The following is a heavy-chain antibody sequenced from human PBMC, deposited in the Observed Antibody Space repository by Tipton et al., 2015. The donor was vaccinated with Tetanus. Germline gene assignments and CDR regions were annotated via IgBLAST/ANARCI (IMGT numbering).Heavy chain of an antibody. CDR1: GFTFSSYA. Sequence: SLRLSCAASGFTFSSYAMSWVRQAPGKGLEWVSAISGSGGSTYYADSVKGRFTISRDNSKNTLYLQMSSLRAEDTAVYYCAKEGSSGYYSFYYFDYWGQGTLVTVSS. CDR3: AKEGSSGYYSFYYFDY. CDR2: ISGSGGST. D-gene: IGHD3-22*01. J-gene: IGHJ4*02. V-gene: IGHV3-23*01.